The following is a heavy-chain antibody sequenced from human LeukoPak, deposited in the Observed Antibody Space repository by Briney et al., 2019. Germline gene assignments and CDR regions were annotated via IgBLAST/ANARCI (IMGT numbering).Heavy chain of an antibody. CDR3: ARDRNGDQYSFGY. Sequence: ASVKVSCKASGYTFTGYYMHWVRQAPGQGLEWMGWINPNSGGTNYAQKFQGRVTMTRDTSISTAYMELSRLRSDDTAVYYCARDRNGDQYSFGYWGQGTLVTVSS. CDR1: GYTFTGYY. D-gene: IGHD4-17*01. CDR2: INPNSGGT. J-gene: IGHJ4*02. V-gene: IGHV1-2*02.